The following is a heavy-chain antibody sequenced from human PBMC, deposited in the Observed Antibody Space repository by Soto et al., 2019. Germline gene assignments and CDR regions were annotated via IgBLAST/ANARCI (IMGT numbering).Heavy chain of an antibody. CDR2: ITPIFNSA. Sequence: QVHLVQSGAEVKKPGSSVKVSCKISGVTFTSYTIGWVRQAPGQGLEWMGGITPIFNSANYARKFQGRISISADDSTNTAHMELRSLSSEDSAMYYCARIIGTYCGVDCSPWDDYWGQGTLVTVSS. J-gene: IGHJ4*02. D-gene: IGHD2-21*02. CDR1: GVTFTSYT. V-gene: IGHV1-69*12. CDR3: ARIIGTYCGVDCSPWDDY.